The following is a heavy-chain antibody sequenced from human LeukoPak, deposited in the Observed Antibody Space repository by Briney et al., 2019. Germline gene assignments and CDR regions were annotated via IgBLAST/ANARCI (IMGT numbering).Heavy chain of an antibody. Sequence: GGSLRLSCAASGFTFSSYSMNWVRQAPGKGLEWVSYISSSGSTIYYADSVKGRFTISRDNAKNSLYLQMNSLRAEDTAVYYCAGGLGRIYRSDGGDYWGQGTLVTVSS. CDR3: AGGLGRIYRSDGGDY. J-gene: IGHJ4*02. V-gene: IGHV3-48*04. D-gene: IGHD3-16*02. CDR2: ISSSGSTI. CDR1: GFTFSSYS.